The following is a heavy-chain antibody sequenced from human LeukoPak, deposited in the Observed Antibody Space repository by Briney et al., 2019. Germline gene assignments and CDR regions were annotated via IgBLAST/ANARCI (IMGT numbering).Heavy chain of an antibody. CDR1: GVSISSGGSS. Sequence: SQTLSLTCAVSGVSISSGGSSWNWIRQPPGKGLEWIGNIYHSGYTYYNPSLESRVTISVASSKNQFSLMLSSVTAADTAMYYCARGFGGNSFDYWGHGTLVTVSS. V-gene: IGHV4-30-2*01. J-gene: IGHJ4*01. CDR2: IYHSGYT. D-gene: IGHD4-23*01. CDR3: ARGFGGNSFDY.